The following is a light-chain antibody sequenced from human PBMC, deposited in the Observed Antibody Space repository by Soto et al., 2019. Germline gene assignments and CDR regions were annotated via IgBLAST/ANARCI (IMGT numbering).Light chain of an antibody. Sequence: EVVMTPSPASLSVSPGERATLSCRASQSVTTNLAWYQQKPGQAPRLLIYGTSNRAAGVPARYSGSRSGTDFTLTISSLQSEDFAVYYCQQYNKWPSTFGQGTKVDIK. CDR3: QQYNKWPST. CDR1: QSVTTN. J-gene: IGKJ1*01. V-gene: IGKV3-15*01. CDR2: GTS.